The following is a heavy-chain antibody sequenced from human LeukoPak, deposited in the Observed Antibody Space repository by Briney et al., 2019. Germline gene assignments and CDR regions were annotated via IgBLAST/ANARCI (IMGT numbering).Heavy chain of an antibody. D-gene: IGHD3-9*01. CDR2: ITGGGSGI. Sequence: GGSLRLTCAASGFTFSNYAMSWVRQAPGKGLEWVSAITGGGSGIYYADSMKSRFTISRDNSKNTLYLQINSLRAEDTAVYYCAKWGDYDVLTGYYVSDYWGQGTLVTVSS. V-gene: IGHV3-23*01. CDR1: GFTFSNYA. J-gene: IGHJ4*02. CDR3: AKWGDYDVLTGYYVSDY.